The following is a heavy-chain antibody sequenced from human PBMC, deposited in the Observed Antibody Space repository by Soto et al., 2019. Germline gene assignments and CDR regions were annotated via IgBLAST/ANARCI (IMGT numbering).Heavy chain of an antibody. CDR2: IYYTGST. J-gene: IGHJ4*02. V-gene: IGHV4-31*03. D-gene: IGHD6-6*01. CDR1: GGSISSAGYY. CDR3: ARVVAENTPARSYFDY. Sequence: QVQLQESGPGLVKPSQTLSLTCTVSGGSISSAGYYWSWIRQHPEQGLEWIGSIYYTGSTYYNPSLQSRVTISVDTSKYQFSLMLSSVTAAETAVYYCARVVAENTPARSYFDYWGQGTLVTVSS.